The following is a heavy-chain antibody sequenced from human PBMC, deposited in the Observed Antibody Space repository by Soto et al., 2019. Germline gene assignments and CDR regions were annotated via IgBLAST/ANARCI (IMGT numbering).Heavy chain of an antibody. D-gene: IGHD3-16*01. CDR3: AKDAMYGGVYNWFDP. J-gene: IGHJ5*02. CDR1: GFTFSSYA. CDR2: ISGSGGST. V-gene: IGHV3-23*01. Sequence: HPGGSLRLSCAASGFTFSSYAMSWVRQAPGKGLEWVSAISGSGGSTYYADSAKGRFTISRDNSKNTLYLQMNSLRAEDTAVYYCAKDAMYGGVYNWFDPWGQGTLVTVSS.